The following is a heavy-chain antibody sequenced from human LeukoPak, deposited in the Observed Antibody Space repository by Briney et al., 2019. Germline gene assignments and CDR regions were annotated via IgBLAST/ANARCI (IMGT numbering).Heavy chain of an antibody. D-gene: IGHD6-13*01. CDR3: AKEGYSSTWNADFDY. CDR1: GFTFSSYA. CDR2: ISGSGGRV. Sequence: GGSLRLSCAASGFTFSSYAISWVRQAPGKGLEWVSAISGSGGRVFYADSVKGRFTISRDNSKNTLYLQMNSLRAEDTAVYYCAKEGYSSTWNADFDYWGQGTLVTVSS. J-gene: IGHJ4*02. V-gene: IGHV3-23*01.